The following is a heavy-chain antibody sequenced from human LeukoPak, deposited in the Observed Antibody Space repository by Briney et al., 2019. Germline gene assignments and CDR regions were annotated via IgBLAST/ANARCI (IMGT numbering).Heavy chain of an antibody. D-gene: IGHD3-22*01. CDR2: IKQDGSEK. CDR3: ARIGYYYDSSGYNDAFDI. V-gene: IGHV3-7*01. Sequence: PGGSLRLSCAASGFTLTSYWMSWVRQAPGKGLEWVANIKQDGSEKYYVDSVKGRFTISRDNAKNSLYLQMNSLRAEDTAVYYCARIGYYYDSSGYNDAFDIWGQGTMVTVSS. CDR1: GFTLTSYW. J-gene: IGHJ3*02.